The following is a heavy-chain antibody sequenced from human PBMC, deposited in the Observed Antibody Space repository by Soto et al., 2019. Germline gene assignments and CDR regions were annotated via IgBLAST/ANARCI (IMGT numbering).Heavy chain of an antibody. CDR2: IYPGDSDT. Sequence: PGESLKISCKGSGYSFTSYWIGWVRQMPGKGLEWMGIIYPGDSDTRYSPSFQGQVTISADKSISTAYLQWSSLKASDTAMYYCARRDHYDILTGYYPSFDYWGQGTLVTVSS. V-gene: IGHV5-51*01. D-gene: IGHD3-9*01. CDR1: GYSFTSYW. J-gene: IGHJ4*02. CDR3: ARRDHYDILTGYYPSFDY.